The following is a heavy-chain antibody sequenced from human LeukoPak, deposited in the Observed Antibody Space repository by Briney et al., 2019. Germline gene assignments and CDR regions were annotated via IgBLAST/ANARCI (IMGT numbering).Heavy chain of an antibody. D-gene: IGHD4-17*01. Sequence: PGGSLRLSCAASGFTFSNYGMHWVRQAPGKGLEWVAFIRYDGSNKYYADSVKGRFTISRDNSKNTLYLQMNSLRAEDTAVYYCAEDRFMNDYDYYFDYWGQGALVTVSS. CDR2: IRYDGSNK. CDR1: GFTFSNYG. CDR3: AEDRFMNDYDYYFDY. J-gene: IGHJ4*02. V-gene: IGHV3-30*02.